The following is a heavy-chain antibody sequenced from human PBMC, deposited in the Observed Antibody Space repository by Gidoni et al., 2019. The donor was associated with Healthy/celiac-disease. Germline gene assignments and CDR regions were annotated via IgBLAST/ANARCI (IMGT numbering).Heavy chain of an antibody. D-gene: IGHD3-10*01. CDR3: ASSVRGVYYYYYMDV. V-gene: IGHV3-30*03. J-gene: IGHJ6*03. CDR1: GFPFTSYG. CDR2: ISYDGSNK. Sequence: QVQLVESGGGVVQPGRSLRLSCSASGFPFTSYGMHWVRQAPGKGLEWVAVISYDGSNKYYADSVKGRFTISRDNSKNTLYLQMNSLRAEDTAVYYCASSVRGVYYYYYMDVWGKGTTVTVSS.